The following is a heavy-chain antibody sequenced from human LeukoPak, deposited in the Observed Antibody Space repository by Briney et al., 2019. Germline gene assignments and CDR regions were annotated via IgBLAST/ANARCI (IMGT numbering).Heavy chain of an antibody. CDR2: INRDGTT. Sequence: PGGSLRLSCAASGMSVSENYMSWVRQAPGKGLEWVCVINRDGTTDYAESVKGRFTISRDIAENTLSLQMNSLRVQDTAPYYCARDSGSTSWAYSWGQGTLVSVSS. D-gene: IGHD6-6*01. CDR3: ARDSGSTSWAYS. CDR1: GMSVSENY. J-gene: IGHJ4*02. V-gene: IGHV3-66*02.